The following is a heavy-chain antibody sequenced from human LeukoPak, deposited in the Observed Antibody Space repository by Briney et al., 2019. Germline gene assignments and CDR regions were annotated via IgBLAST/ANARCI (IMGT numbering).Heavy chain of an antibody. V-gene: IGHV3-53*05. CDR1: GFTVSSNY. J-gene: IGHJ3*02. D-gene: IGHD1-26*01. CDR2: IYSGGAT. CDR3: AKGGPQPREEGAFDI. Sequence: GGSLRLSCAASGFTVSSNYMSWVRQAPGKGLEWVSLIYSGGATYYADSVKGRFTISRDNSKNTLYLQMNSLRAEDTAVYYCAKGGPQPREEGAFDIWGQGTMVTVSS.